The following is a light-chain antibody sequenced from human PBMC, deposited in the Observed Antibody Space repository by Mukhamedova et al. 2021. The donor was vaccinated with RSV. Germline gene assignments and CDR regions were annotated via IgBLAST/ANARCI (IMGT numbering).Light chain of an antibody. CDR2: KAS. V-gene: IGKV1-5*03. CDR3: QQYNSYPWT. Sequence: WYQRRVHGKAPKLLIYKASSLESGVPSRFSGSGSGTEFTLAISSLQPDDFATYYCQQYNSYPWTFGQGTKVEIK. J-gene: IGKJ1*01.